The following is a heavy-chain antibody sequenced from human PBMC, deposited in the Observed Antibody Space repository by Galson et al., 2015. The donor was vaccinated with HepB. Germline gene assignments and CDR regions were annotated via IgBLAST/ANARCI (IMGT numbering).Heavy chain of an antibody. CDR1: GFTFSSYA. J-gene: IGHJ6*02. D-gene: IGHD2-2*01. Sequence: SLRLSCAASGFTFSSYAMHWVRQAPGKGLEWVAVISYDGSNKYYADSVKGRFTTSRDNSKNTLYLQMNSLRAEDTAVYYCARAQYQLLYYYYGMDVWGQGTTVTVSS. CDR2: ISYDGSNK. V-gene: IGHV3-30-3*01. CDR3: ARAQYQLLYYYYGMDV.